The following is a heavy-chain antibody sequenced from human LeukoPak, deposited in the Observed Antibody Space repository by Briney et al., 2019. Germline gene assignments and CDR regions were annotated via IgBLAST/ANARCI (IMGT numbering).Heavy chain of an antibody. V-gene: IGHV1-2*02. CDR1: GYTFTGYY. Sequence: ASVKVSCKASGYTFTGYYMHWVRQAPGQGLEWMRWINPNSGGTNYAQKFQGRVTMTRDTSISTAYMELSRLRSDDTAVYYCARVSGYCSSTSCYTKYTFDYWGQGTLVTVS. D-gene: IGHD2-2*02. J-gene: IGHJ4*02. CDR2: INPNSGGT. CDR3: ARVSGYCSSTSCYTKYTFDY.